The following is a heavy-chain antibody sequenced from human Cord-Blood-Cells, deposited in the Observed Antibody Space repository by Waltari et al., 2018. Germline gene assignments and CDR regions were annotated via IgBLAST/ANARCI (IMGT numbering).Heavy chain of an antibody. D-gene: IGHD6-13*01. Sequence: QMQLQESGAGLVKPSETLSPTCTVSGGCISSRMSPWGWIRQPPGKGLEWIGSIYYSGSTYYNPSLKSRVTISVDTSKTQFSLRLSSVTAADTAVYYCARAGYSSSYYYYGMDVWGQGTTVTVSS. CDR1: GGCISSRMSP. CDR3: ARAGYSSSYYYYGMDV. V-gene: IGHV4-39*01. CDR2: IYYSGST. J-gene: IGHJ6*02.